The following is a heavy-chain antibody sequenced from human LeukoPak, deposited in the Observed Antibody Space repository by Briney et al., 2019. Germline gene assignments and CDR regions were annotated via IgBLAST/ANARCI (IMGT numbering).Heavy chain of an antibody. J-gene: IGHJ4*02. CDR2: ITGNALNT. Sequence: GGSLRLSCAAPGFTFSNYAMSWVRQAPGKGLGWVSSITGNALNTYHADFIKGRFTISRDDSKNTLYLHLSSLRVEDTAVYYCAKLQDFYDNSGYSYFDNWGQGTLVTVSS. CDR1: GFTFSNYA. CDR3: AKLQDFYDNSGYSYFDN. D-gene: IGHD3-22*01. V-gene: IGHV3-23*01.